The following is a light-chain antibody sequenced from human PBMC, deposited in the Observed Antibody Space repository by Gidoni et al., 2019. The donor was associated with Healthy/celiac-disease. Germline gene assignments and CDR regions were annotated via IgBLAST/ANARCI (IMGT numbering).Light chain of an antibody. CDR2: GVS. Sequence: EVVLTQSPLSLPVTLGQPASISCRSSQSLLYSDGNTYLNWFHQRPGQSPRRLIYGVSNRDSGAPDRFTGSGLGSDFTLKISRVEADDVGIYYCMQGTHWPPTFGQGTRVEIK. V-gene: IGKV2-30*01. CDR3: MQGTHWPPT. J-gene: IGKJ1*01. CDR1: QSLLYSDGNTY.